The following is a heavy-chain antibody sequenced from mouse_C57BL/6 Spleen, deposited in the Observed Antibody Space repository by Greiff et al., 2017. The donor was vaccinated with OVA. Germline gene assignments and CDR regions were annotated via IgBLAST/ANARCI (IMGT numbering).Heavy chain of an antibody. V-gene: IGHV1-62-2*01. J-gene: IGHJ3*01. D-gene: IGHD2-3*01. CDR1: GYTFTEYT. Sequence: QVQLQQPGAELVKPGASVKLSCKASGYTFTEYTIHWVKQRSGQGLEWIGWFYPGSGSIKYNEKFKDKATLTADKSSSTVYMELSRLTSEDSAVYFCARHEEGGGYDDHGFAYWGQGTLVTVSA. CDR2: FYPGSGSI. CDR3: ARHEEGGGYDDHGFAY.